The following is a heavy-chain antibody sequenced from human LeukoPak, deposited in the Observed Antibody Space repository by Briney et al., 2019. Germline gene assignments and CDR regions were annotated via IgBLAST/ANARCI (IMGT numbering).Heavy chain of an antibody. CDR2: IYHSGST. D-gene: IGHD4/OR15-4a*01. V-gene: IGHV4-30-2*01. CDR1: GGSISSGGYS. CDR3: AREGARGPYYFDY. Sequence: TLSLTCAVSGGSISSGGYSWSWIRQPPGKGLEWIGYIYHSGSTYYNPSLKSRVTISVDRSKNQFSLKLSSVTAAGTAVYYCAREGARGPYYFDYWGQGTLVTVSS. J-gene: IGHJ4*02.